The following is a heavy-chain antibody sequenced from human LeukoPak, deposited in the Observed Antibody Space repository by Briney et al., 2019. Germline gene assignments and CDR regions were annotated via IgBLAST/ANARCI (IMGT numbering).Heavy chain of an antibody. D-gene: IGHD2-21*01. J-gene: IGHJ4*02. V-gene: IGHV3-30-3*01. CDR3: ARDLSMSYSIDY. CDR2: ISYDGNTI. Sequence: GGSLRLSCAASEFTFSNYALHWVRQAPGKGLQWVAVISYDGNTIHYADSVKGRFIISRDTSKNTLYLQMNSLRAEDTAVYYCARDLSMSYSIDYWGQGTLVTVSS. CDR1: EFTFSNYA.